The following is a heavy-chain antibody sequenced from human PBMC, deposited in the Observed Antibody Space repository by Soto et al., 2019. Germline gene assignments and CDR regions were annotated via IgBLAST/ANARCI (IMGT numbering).Heavy chain of an antibody. CDR3: ARDPGANDAQHNYFDP. D-gene: IGHD3-10*01. Sequence: QVQLQESGPGLVKPSGTLSLTCAVSGDSITSWNWWSWVRQPPEKGLEWIGEIYHTGSTNYNPSLKSRVTILVDKSKNHISLTLLSVTAADTAIYYCARDPGANDAQHNYFDPWGQGTLVTVSS. V-gene: IGHV4-4*02. CDR1: GDSITSWNW. J-gene: IGHJ5*02. CDR2: IYHTGST.